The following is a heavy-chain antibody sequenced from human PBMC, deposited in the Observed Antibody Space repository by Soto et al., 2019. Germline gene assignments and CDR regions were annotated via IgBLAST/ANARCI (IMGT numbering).Heavy chain of an antibody. V-gene: IGHV1-2*02. CDR1: GYNFTGYY. D-gene: IGHD3-3*01. CDR2: INPNSGGT. CDR3: AAIDYDFWSGYLDY. Sequence: ASVKVSCKASGYNFTGYYMHWVRQAPGQGLEWMGWINPNSGGTNYADSVEGRFTISRDNPKNTLYLQMNSLRAEDTAVYYCAAIDYDFWSGYLDYWGQGTLVTVSS. J-gene: IGHJ4*02.